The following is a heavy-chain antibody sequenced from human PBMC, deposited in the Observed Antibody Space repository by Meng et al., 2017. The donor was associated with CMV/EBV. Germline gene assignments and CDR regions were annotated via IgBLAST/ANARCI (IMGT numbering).Heavy chain of an antibody. Sequence: GGSLRLSCAASGFTFSSYAMSWVRQAPGKGLEWVSAISGSGGSTYYADSVKGRFTISRDNSKNTLYLQMNSLRAEDTAVYYCAKGTISLTRRGVPYSSSSSRSSNYHYYGMDVWGQGTTVTVSS. CDR2: ISGSGGST. V-gene: IGHV3-23*01. J-gene: IGHJ6*02. CDR1: GFTFSSYA. CDR3: AKGTISLTRRGVPYSSSSSRSSNYHYYGMDV. D-gene: IGHD6-6*01.